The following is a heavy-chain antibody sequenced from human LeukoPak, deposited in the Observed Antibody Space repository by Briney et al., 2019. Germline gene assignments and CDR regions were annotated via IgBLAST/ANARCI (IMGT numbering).Heavy chain of an antibody. CDR3: AKVLWFGELLCDY. Sequence: GGSLRLSCAASGFTFSSYGMSWVRQAPGKGLEWVSAISGSGGSTYYADSVKGRFTISRDNSKNTLYLQMNSLRAEDTAVYYCAKVLWFGELLCDYWGQGTLVTVSS. CDR1: GFTFSSYG. D-gene: IGHD3-10*01. J-gene: IGHJ4*02. CDR2: ISGSGGST. V-gene: IGHV3-23*01.